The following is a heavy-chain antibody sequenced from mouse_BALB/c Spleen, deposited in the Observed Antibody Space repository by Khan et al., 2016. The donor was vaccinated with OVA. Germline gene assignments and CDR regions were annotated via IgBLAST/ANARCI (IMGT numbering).Heavy chain of an antibody. CDR2: IDPANSNT. CDR1: GFNIKDTY. Sequence: VQLQQSGAELVKPGASVKLSCTVSGFNIKDTYMHWVKQRPDQGLEWIGRIDPANSNTEYDPKFQGKATITADTSSNTAYLHLSSLTSEDTAVYYCARWPRGYWGQGTTRTVSS. CDR3: ARWPRGY. J-gene: IGHJ2*01. V-gene: IGHV14-3*02.